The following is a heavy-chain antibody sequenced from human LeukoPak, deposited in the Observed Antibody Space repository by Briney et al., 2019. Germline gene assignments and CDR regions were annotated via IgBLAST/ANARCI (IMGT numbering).Heavy chain of an antibody. CDR2: ISGSGENT. Sequence: GGSLRLSCAASGSTFNTYAMSWVRQAPGKGLEWVSSISGSGENTYYADSVKGRFTISRDNSKNTLSLQMNSLRAEDTAVYYCAKGSVNYDILSGSYFDYWGQGTLVTVSS. CDR3: AKGSVNYDILSGSYFDY. D-gene: IGHD3-9*01. CDR1: GSTFNTYA. J-gene: IGHJ4*02. V-gene: IGHV3-23*01.